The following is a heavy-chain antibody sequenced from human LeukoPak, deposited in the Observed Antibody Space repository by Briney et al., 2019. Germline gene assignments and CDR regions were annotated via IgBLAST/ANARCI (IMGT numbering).Heavy chain of an antibody. CDR2: IGTAGDT. V-gene: IGHV3-13*01. J-gene: IGHJ4*02. CDR3: ARGSSLSGSEAWLQFGVFDY. Sequence: GGSLRLSCAASGFTFSSYDMHWVRQATGKGLEWVSAIGTAGDTYYPGSVKGRFTISRENAKNSLYLQMNSLRAEDTAVYYCARGSSLSGSEAWLQFGVFDYWGQGTLVIVSS. D-gene: IGHD5-24*01. CDR1: GFTFSSYD.